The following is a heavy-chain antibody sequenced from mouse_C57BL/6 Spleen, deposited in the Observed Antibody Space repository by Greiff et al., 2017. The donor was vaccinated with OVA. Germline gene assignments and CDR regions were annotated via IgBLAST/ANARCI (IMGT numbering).Heavy chain of an antibody. CDR2: IDPSDSYT. Sequence: VQLQQPGAELVRPGTSVKLSCKASGYTFTSYWMHWVKQRPGQGLEWIGVIDPSDSYTNYNQKFKGKATLTVDTSSSTAYMQLSSLTSEDSAVYYCALTRFAYWGQGTLVTVSA. V-gene: IGHV1-59*01. D-gene: IGHD2-12*01. CDR1: GYTFTSYW. CDR3: ALTRFAY. J-gene: IGHJ3*01.